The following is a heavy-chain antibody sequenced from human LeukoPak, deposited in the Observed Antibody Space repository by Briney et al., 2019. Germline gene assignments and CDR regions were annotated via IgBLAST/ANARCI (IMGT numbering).Heavy chain of an antibody. Sequence: SETLSLTCTVSGGSISSYYWSWIRQPPGKGLEWIGYIYYSGSTNYNPSLKGRVTISVDTSKNQFSLKLSSVTAADTAVYYCAATSYDSSGYYQAVDAFDIWGQGTMVTVSS. CDR3: AATSYDSSGYYQAVDAFDI. CDR2: IYYSGST. V-gene: IGHV4-59*01. J-gene: IGHJ3*02. CDR1: GGSISSYY. D-gene: IGHD3-22*01.